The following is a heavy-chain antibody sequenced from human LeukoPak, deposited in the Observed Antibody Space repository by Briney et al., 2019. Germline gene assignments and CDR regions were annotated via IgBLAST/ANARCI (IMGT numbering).Heavy chain of an antibody. J-gene: IGHJ4*02. CDR2: INHSGST. D-gene: IGHD3-3*01. Sequence: SETLSLTCAVYGGSFSGYYWSWIRQPPGKGLEWIGEINHSGSTNYNPSLKSRVTISVDTSKNQFSLKLSSVTAADTAVYYCARGRYYDFWSGYYSGYYFDYWGQGTLVTVSS. CDR1: GGSFSGYY. CDR3: ARGRYYDFWSGYYSGYYFDY. V-gene: IGHV4-34*01.